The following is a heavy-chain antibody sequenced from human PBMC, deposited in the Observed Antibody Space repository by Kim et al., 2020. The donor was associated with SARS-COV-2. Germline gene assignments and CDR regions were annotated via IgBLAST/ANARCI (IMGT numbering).Heavy chain of an antibody. Sequence: SETLSLTCTVSGGSISSGGYYWSWIRQHPGKGLEWIGYIYYSGSTYYNPSLKSRVTISVDTSKNQFSLKLSSVTAADTAVYYCARMGGGSLLFDYWGQGTLVTVSS. J-gene: IGHJ4*02. CDR1: GGSISSGGYY. D-gene: IGHD2-15*01. CDR2: IYYSGST. CDR3: ARMGGGSLLFDY. V-gene: IGHV4-31*03.